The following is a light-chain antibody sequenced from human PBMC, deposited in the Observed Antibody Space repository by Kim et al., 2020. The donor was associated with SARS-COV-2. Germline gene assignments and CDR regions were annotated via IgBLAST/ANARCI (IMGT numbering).Light chain of an antibody. J-gene: IGKJ1*01. V-gene: IGKV1-5*01. CDR3: QQYKSYSVQM. CDR1: QSISGW. CDR2: AVS. Sequence: DIQMTQSPSTLSASVGDRVTITCRASQSISGWLAWYQQRPGKAPKLLISAVSTLESGVPSRFSGSGSGTEFSLTISNLQPDDFATYYWQQYKSYSVQMFGQGTKVDIK.